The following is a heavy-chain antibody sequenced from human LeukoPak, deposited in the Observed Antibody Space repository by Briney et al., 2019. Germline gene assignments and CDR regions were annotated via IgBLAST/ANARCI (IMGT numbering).Heavy chain of an antibody. CDR3: ASPRWLQSVYYYYYMDV. Sequence: GGSLRLSCAASGFTFSSYWMSWVRQVPGKGLEWVANIKQDGSEKYYVDSVKGRFTISRDNAKNSLYLQMNSLRAEDTAVYYCASPRWLQSVYYYYYMDVWGKGTTVTVFS. J-gene: IGHJ6*03. V-gene: IGHV3-7*01. CDR2: IKQDGSEK. D-gene: IGHD5-24*01. CDR1: GFTFSSYW.